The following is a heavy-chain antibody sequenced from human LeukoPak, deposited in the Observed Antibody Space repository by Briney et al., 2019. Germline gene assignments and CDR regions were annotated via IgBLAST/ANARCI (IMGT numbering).Heavy chain of an antibody. V-gene: IGHV4-59*08. Sequence: SETLSLTCTVSGGSISSYYWSWIRQPPGKGLEWIGYIYYSGSTNYNPSLKSRVTISVDTSKNQFSLKLSSVTAADTAVYYCARHFGGYYYYGMDVWGQGTMVTVSS. D-gene: IGHD3-3*01. CDR2: IYYSGST. CDR3: ARHFGGYYYYGMDV. J-gene: IGHJ6*02. CDR1: GGSISSYY.